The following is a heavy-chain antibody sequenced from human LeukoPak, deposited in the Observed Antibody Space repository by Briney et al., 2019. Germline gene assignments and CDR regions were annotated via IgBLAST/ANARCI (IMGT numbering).Heavy chain of an antibody. CDR1: GFTFGDHA. Sequence: GRSLRLSCTASGFTFGDHAMSWVRQAPGKGLEWVGFIRSKAYRGTTEYAASVEGRFTISRDDSRSIAYLQMNSLNTEDTAVYYCTRGPIHLWLYDGVDVWGQGTTVIVSS. CDR3: TRGPIHLWLYDGVDV. D-gene: IGHD5-18*01. CDR2: IRSKAYRGTT. J-gene: IGHJ6*02. V-gene: IGHV3-49*04.